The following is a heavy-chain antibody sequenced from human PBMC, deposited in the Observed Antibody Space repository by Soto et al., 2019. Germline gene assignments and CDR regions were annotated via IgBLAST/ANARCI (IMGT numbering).Heavy chain of an antibody. D-gene: IGHD4-17*01. CDR3: ARDEVVGDYEGPDYYYYGMDV. V-gene: IGHV1-18*01. CDR2: ISAYNGNI. J-gene: IGHJ6*02. Sequence: ASVKVSCKASGYTFTSYGISWVRQAPGQGLEWMGWISAYNGNINYAQKLQGRVTMTTDTSTSTAYMELRSLRSDDTAVYYCARDEVVGDYEGPDYYYYGMDVWGQGTTVTVSS. CDR1: GYTFTSYG.